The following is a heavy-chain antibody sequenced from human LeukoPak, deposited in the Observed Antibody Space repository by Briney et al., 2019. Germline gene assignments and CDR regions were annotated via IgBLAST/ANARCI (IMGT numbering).Heavy chain of an antibody. CDR1: GGSISSGSYY. Sequence: PSETLSLTCTVSGGSISSGSYYWSWIRQPAGKGLEWIGRIYTSGSTNYNPSLKSRVTISVDTSKNQFSLKLSSVTAADTAVYYCARSWGFGVVIRSLDYWGQGTLVTVSS. J-gene: IGHJ4*02. D-gene: IGHD3-3*01. CDR3: ARSWGFGVVIRSLDY. V-gene: IGHV4-61*02. CDR2: IYTSGST.